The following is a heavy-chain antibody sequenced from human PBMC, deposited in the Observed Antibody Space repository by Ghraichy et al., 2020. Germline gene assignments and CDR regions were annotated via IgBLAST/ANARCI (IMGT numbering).Heavy chain of an antibody. CDR2: MSLNGATT. Sequence: GGSLRLSCAASGFTFGSFGMIWVRQAPGKGLEWLCGMSLNGATTEYADSVKGRFTISRDNSKGTLFLQMHSLRGEDTAVYYCGKDETVMIVSPELWGQGTPVTVAA. D-gene: IGHD2-21*01. V-gene: IGHV3-23*01. J-gene: IGHJ4*02. CDR3: GKDETVMIVSPEL. CDR1: GFTFGSFG.